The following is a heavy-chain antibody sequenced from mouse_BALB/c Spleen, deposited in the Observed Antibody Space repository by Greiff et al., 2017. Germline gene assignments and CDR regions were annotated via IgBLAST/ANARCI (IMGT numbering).Heavy chain of an antibody. V-gene: IGHV3-1*02. CDR1: GYSFTSCYS. CDR2: IHYSGST. CDR3: ANGVRRWFDY. Sequence: EVMLVESGPDLVKPSQSLSLTCTATGYSFTSCYSWHWIRQFPGNKLEWIGYIHYSGSTNYNPSLKSRISITRDTTKNPVFLQLKSVTTEDTATYCCANGVRRWFDYWGQGTTLTVSS. J-gene: IGHJ2*01. D-gene: IGHD2-14*01.